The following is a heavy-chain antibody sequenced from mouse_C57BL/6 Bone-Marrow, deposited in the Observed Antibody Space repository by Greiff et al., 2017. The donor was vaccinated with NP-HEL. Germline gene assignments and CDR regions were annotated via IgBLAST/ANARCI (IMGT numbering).Heavy chain of an antibody. CDR2: IDPSDSYT. V-gene: IGHV1-50*01. J-gene: IGHJ2*01. CDR3: ARGDY. Sequence: PGPRLEWRGEIDPSDSYTNYNQEFKGKATVTVDTSSSTAYMQLSSLTSEDSAVYYCARGDYWGQGTTLTVSS.